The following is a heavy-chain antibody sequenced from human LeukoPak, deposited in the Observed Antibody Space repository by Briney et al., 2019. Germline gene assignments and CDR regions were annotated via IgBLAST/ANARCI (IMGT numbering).Heavy chain of an antibody. J-gene: IGHJ6*03. Sequence: GGSLRLSCAASGFTFDDYGVQGVRQAPGKGVEWVAVISYDGSNKYCADCVKGRFTISRDNSKNTLYLQMNSLRAEDTAVYYCAKDWQNLGYCSGSSCYSASKEAYYYYYMDVWGKGTTVTVSS. CDR2: ISYDGSNK. CDR3: AKDWQNLGYCSGSSCYSASKEAYYYYYMDV. V-gene: IGHV3-30*18. D-gene: IGHD2-15*01. CDR1: GFTFDDYG.